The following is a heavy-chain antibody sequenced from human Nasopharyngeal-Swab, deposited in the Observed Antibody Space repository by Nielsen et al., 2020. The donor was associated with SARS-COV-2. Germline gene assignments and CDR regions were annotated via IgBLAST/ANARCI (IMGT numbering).Heavy chain of an antibody. Sequence: WIRQPPGKGLEWIGYIRHSETTKYNPSLKSRVSISIGTFKNSYSLRLTSVTAADTAVYYCARQGGWYFDYWGQGTLGTVSS. CDR3: ARQGGWYFDY. V-gene: IGHV4-61*07. J-gene: IGHJ4*02. D-gene: IGHD6-19*01. CDR2: IRHSETT.